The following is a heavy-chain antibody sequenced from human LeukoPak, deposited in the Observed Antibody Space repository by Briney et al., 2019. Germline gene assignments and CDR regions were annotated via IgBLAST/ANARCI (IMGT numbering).Heavy chain of an antibody. CDR3: ARVTAVAGLGAFDI. Sequence: PSETLSLTCTVSGGSISSYYWSWIRQPPGKGLELIGYIYYSGSTNYNPSLKSRVTISVDTSKNQFSLKLSSVTAADTAVYYCARVTAVAGLGAFDIWGQGTMVTVSS. J-gene: IGHJ3*02. CDR2: IYYSGST. D-gene: IGHD6-19*01. V-gene: IGHV4-59*01. CDR1: GGSISSYY.